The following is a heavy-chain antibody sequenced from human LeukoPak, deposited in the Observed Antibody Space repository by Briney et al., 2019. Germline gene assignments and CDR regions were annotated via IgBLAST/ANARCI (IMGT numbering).Heavy chain of an antibody. Sequence: PGGSLRLSCAASGFTFSSYSMNWVRQAPGKGLEWASSISSSSSYIYYADSVKGRFTISRDNAKNSLYLQMNSLRAEDTAVYYCARARTKLTADYFGYWGQGTLVTVSS. V-gene: IGHV3-21*01. J-gene: IGHJ4*02. CDR3: ARARTKLTADYFGY. CDR2: ISSSSSYI. CDR1: GFTFSSYS. D-gene: IGHD1-1*01.